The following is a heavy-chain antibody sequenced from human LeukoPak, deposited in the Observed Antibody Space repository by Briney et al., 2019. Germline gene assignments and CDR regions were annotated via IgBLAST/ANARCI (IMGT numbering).Heavy chain of an antibody. CDR3: ARDYDSSGYYPFY. CDR1: GGSFSDYY. Sequence: SETLTLTCAVYGGSFSDYYWSWIRQSPGRGLEGIGEINQSGSTDYNPSLKSRIIISIDTSKTQFSLKLSSVTAADTAVYYCARDYDSSGYYPFYWGQGTPVTVSS. D-gene: IGHD3-22*01. V-gene: IGHV4-34*01. CDR2: INQSGST. J-gene: IGHJ4*02.